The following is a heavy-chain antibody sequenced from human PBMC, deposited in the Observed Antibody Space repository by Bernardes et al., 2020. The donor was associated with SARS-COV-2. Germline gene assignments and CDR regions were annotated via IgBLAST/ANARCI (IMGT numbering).Heavy chain of an antibody. V-gene: IGHV3-7*04. Sequence: GGSLRPSCTASGFTSSTYWMTWVRQAPGKGLEWVANIQQDGGDKYYVDSVRGRFTISRDNAKNSLYLQMNSLRAEDTAVYYCARGSGYSDGPGWGQGTLVTVSS. CDR2: IQQDGGDK. CDR1: GFTSSTYW. D-gene: IGHD6-13*01. J-gene: IGHJ4*02. CDR3: ARGSGYSDGPG.